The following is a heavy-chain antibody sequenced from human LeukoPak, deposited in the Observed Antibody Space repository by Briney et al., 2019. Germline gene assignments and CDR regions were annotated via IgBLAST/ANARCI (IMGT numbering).Heavy chain of an antibody. CDR2: MNPNSGNT. J-gene: IGHJ5*02. CDR1: GYTFTSYD. Sequence: ASGKVSCKASGYTFTSYDINWVRQATGQGLEWMGWMNPNSGNTGYAQKFQGRVTMTRNTSISTAYMELSSLRSEDTAVYYCARGSASTNWFDPWGQGTLVTVSS. D-gene: IGHD2-2*01. V-gene: IGHV1-8*02. CDR3: ARGSASTNWFDP.